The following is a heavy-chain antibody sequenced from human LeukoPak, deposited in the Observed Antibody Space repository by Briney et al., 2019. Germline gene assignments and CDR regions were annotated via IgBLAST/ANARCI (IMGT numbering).Heavy chain of an antibody. CDR3: AVSVSSGSYPGYFDY. Sequence: SETLSLTCTVSGGSISSYYWSWIRQPPGKGLEWIGYIYYSGSTNYNPSLKSRVTISVDTSKNQFSLKLSSVTAADTAVYYCAVSVSSGSYPGYFDYWGQGTLVTVSS. J-gene: IGHJ4*02. CDR1: GGSISSYY. CDR2: IYYSGST. D-gene: IGHD1-26*01. V-gene: IGHV4-59*01.